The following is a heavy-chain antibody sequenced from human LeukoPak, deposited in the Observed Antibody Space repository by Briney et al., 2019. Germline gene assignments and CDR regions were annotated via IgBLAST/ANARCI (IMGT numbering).Heavy chain of an antibody. CDR2: VYSTSAYI. D-gene: IGHD4-23*01. CDR1: GFTFSRYK. J-gene: IGHJ3*02. CDR3: ARDTTERWNAFDI. V-gene: IGHV3-21*01. Sequence: GGSLRLSCAASGFTFSRYKMNWVRQVPGKGLGWVSTVYSTSAYIYYADSVKGRFTISRDDANNSLYLQMSSLRAEDTAVYYCARDTTERWNAFDIWGQGTMVTVSS.